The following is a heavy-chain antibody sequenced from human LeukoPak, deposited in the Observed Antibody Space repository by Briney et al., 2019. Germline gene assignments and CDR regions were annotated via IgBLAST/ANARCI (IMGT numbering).Heavy chain of an antibody. D-gene: IGHD1-26*01. V-gene: IGHV1-2*04. CDR2: INPNSGGT. J-gene: IGHJ3*02. CDR1: GYTFTGYY. CDR3: ARTPIVGANLDAFDI. Sequence: ASVKVSCKASGYTFTGYYMHWVRQAPGQGLEWMGWINPNSGGTNYAQKFQGWVTMTTDTSTSTAYMELRSLRSDDTAVYYCARTPIVGANLDAFDIWGQGTTVTVSS.